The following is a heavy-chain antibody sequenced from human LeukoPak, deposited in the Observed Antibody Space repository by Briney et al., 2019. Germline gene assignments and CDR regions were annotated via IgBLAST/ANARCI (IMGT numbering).Heavy chain of an antibody. CDR3: AREPLVATIKDMTYYFDC. CDR1: GGSISSYY. CDR2: IYTSGST. J-gene: IGHJ4*02. Sequence: SETLSLTCTVSGGSISSYYWSWIRQPAGKGLEWIGRIYTSGSTNYNPSLKSRVTMSVDKSKNQFSLKLSSVTAADTAVYYCAREPLVATIKDMTYYFDCWGQGTLVTVSS. V-gene: IGHV4-4*07. D-gene: IGHD5-12*01.